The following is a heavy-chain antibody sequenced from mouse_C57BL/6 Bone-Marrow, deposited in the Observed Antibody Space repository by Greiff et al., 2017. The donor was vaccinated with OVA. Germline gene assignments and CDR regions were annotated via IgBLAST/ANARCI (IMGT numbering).Heavy chain of an antibody. CDR2: IHPSDSDT. J-gene: IGHJ2*01. Sequence: VKQRPGQGLEWIGRIHPSDSDTNYNQKFKGKATLTVDKSSSTAYMQLSSLTSEDSAVYYCAIWVITTVVATDYWGQGTTLTVSS. D-gene: IGHD1-1*01. CDR3: AIWVITTVVATDY. V-gene: IGHV1-74*01.